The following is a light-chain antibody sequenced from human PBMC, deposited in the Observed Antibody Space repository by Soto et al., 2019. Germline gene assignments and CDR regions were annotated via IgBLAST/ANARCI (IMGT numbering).Light chain of an antibody. V-gene: IGKV3-11*01. J-gene: IGKJ2*01. CDR1: QSVSSY. Sequence: EIVLTQSPATLSLSPGERATLPCRASQSVSSYLAWYQQKPGQAPRLLIYDASNRATGIPARFSASGSGTDFTLTISSLEPEDVAVYYGQQRSNWPPTFGQGTKLEIK. CDR2: DAS. CDR3: QQRSNWPPT.